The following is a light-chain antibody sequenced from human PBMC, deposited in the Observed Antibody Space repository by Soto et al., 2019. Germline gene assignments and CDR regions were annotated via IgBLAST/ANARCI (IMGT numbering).Light chain of an antibody. V-gene: IGKV3D-20*02. CDR3: QQRANWPLT. Sequence: EIVLTQSPGTLSLSPGKRATLSCRASQSISSSYLAWYQQRPGQAPRLLIYGASSRATGIPDRFSGSGSGTEFTLTISRLEPEDFAVYHCQQRANWPLTFGGGTKVEIK. J-gene: IGKJ4*01. CDR1: QSISSSY. CDR2: GAS.